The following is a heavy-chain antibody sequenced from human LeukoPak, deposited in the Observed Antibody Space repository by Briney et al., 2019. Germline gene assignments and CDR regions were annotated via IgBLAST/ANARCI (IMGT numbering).Heavy chain of an antibody. Sequence: PSETLSLTCTVSGGSISSNSYFWGWTRQPPGKGLEWIGSIYYSGSTYYNPSLKSRVTISVDTSKNQFSLKLSSETAADTAVYYCARLSGVVIDYWGQGTLVTVSS. CDR3: ARLSGVVIDY. D-gene: IGHD3-22*01. CDR1: GGSISSNSYF. J-gene: IGHJ4*02. CDR2: IYYSGST. V-gene: IGHV4-39*01.